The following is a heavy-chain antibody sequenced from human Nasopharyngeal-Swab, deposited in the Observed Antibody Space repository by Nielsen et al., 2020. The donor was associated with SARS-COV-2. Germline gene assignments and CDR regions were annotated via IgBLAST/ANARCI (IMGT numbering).Heavy chain of an antibody. CDR3: ARDYYDSSGYYNNWFDP. CDR1: GFTFSSYA. J-gene: IGHJ5*02. CDR2: ISGSGTGT. Sequence: GESLKISCAASGFTFSSYAMSWVRQAPGKGLEWVSAISGSGTGTYHADSVKGRFTISRDNSKNTLYLQMNSLRAEDTAVYYCARDYYDSSGYYNNWFDPWGQGTLVTVSS. D-gene: IGHD3-22*01. V-gene: IGHV3-23*01.